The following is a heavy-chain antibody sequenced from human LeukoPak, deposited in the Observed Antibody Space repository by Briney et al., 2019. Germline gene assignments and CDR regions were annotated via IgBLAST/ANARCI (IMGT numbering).Heavy chain of an antibody. Sequence: PSETLSLTCTFSGVSVSTYYWSWIRQSPGRGLEWIGYIFSDGTTNYNPSLKSRVTISIDTSKNQFSLKLSSVTAADAAVYYCARGSEWFGKFDFWGLGTLVTVS. D-gene: IGHD3-10*01. CDR2: IFSDGTT. V-gene: IGHV4-59*02. CDR3: ARGSEWFGKFDF. J-gene: IGHJ4*02. CDR1: GVSVSTYY.